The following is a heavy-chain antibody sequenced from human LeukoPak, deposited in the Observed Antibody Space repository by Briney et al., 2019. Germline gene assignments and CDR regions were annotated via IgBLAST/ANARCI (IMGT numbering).Heavy chain of an antibody. V-gene: IGHV3-23*01. CDR2: ISGSGDDT. CDR3: ATPPPRTVSAYSSYHYMDV. D-gene: IGHD4-17*01. Sequence: PGGSLRLSCAASGFIFSNYAMNWVRQAPGKGLEWVSLISGSGDDTYYADYVKGRFTISRDNSKNTLYLQVNSLRAEDTAVYYCATPPPRTVSAYSSYHYMDVWGKGTTVTVSS. CDR1: GFIFSNYA. J-gene: IGHJ6*03.